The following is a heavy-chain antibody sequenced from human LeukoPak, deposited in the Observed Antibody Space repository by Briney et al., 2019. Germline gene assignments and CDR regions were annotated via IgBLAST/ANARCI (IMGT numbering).Heavy chain of an antibody. D-gene: IGHD6-19*01. Sequence: ASVKVSCKASGYTFTSYAMNWVRQAPGQGLEWMGWINTKTGNPTYAQGFTGRFVFSLDTSVSTAYLQISSLKAEDTAVYYCARDHSSGWYTIDYWGQGTLVTGPS. CDR2: INTKTGNP. CDR3: ARDHSSGWYTIDY. V-gene: IGHV7-4-1*02. J-gene: IGHJ4*02. CDR1: GYTFTSYA.